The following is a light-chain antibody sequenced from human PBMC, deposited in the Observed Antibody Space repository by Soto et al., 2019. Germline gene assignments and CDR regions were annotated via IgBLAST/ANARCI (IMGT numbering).Light chain of an antibody. Sequence: EIVLTQSPDTLSLSPGERATLSCRASQSVSGNLAWYQQKPGQAPRLLIYYASNRATGIPARFSGSGSGTDFTLTISSLEPEDFAVYYCQQRSNWPPITFGQGTRLEIK. CDR1: QSVSGN. J-gene: IGKJ5*01. CDR3: QQRSNWPPIT. V-gene: IGKV3-11*01. CDR2: YAS.